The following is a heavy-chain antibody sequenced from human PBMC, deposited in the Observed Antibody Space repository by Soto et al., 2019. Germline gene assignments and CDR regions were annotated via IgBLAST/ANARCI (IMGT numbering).Heavy chain of an antibody. CDR3: ARGGVPCSGASCYAYFDY. J-gene: IGHJ4*02. V-gene: IGHV1-69*02. CDR1: GGTFSSYT. CDR2: IIPIFGIT. Sequence: SVKVSCKASGGTFSSYTISWVRQAPGQGLEWMGRIIPIFGITNYAQKFQGRVTITADKSTSTAYMELSSLRSEDTAVYYCARGGVPCSGASCYAYFDYWGRGTLVTVSS. D-gene: IGHD2-2*01.